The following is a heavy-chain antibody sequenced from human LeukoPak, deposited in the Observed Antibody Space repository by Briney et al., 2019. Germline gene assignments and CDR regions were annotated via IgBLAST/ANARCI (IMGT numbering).Heavy chain of an antibody. V-gene: IGHV1-46*01. D-gene: IGHD4-23*01. CDR2: INPSGGST. CDR1: GYTFTSYY. CDR3: ATAGYRDSRVTPFDY. J-gene: IGHJ4*02. Sequence: ASVKVSCKASGYTFTSYYMHWVRQAPGQGLEWMGIINPSGGSTSYAQKFQGRVTMTRDTSTSTVYMELSSLRSEDTAVYYCATAGYRDSRVTPFDYWGQGTLVTVSS.